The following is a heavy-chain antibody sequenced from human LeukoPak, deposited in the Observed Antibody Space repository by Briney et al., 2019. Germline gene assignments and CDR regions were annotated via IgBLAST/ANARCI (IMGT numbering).Heavy chain of an antibody. D-gene: IGHD6-13*01. CDR2: IIPIFGTA. CDR3: ARGGIAAAGLLDY. Sequence: SVKVSCKASGGTFSSYAISWVRQAPGQALEWMGGIIPIFGTANYAQKFQGRVTITTDESTSTAYMELSSLRSEDTAVYYCARGGIAAAGLLDYWGQGTLVTVSS. CDR1: GGTFSSYA. V-gene: IGHV1-69*05. J-gene: IGHJ4*02.